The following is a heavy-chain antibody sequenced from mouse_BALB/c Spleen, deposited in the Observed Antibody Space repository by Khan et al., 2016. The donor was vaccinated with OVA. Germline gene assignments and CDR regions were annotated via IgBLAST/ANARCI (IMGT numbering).Heavy chain of an antibody. V-gene: IGHV1S137*01. J-gene: IGHJ3*01. CDR1: GYTFTDYA. D-gene: IGHD1-3*01. Sequence: QVQLQQSGAELVRPGVSVKISYKGSGYTFTDYAMHWVKQSHAKSLEWIGVISTYYGDADYNQKFKGKATMTVDKSSSTAYMELARLTSEDSAIYYCARGSGNSRFAYWGQGTLVTVSA. CDR3: ARGSGNSRFAY. CDR2: ISTYYGDA.